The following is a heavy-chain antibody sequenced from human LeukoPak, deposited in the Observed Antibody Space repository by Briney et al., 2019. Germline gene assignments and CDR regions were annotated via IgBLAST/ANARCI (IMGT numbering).Heavy chain of an antibody. V-gene: IGHV6-1*01. CDR1: GGSVSSNSVP. Sequence: SQTLSLTCAISGGSVSSNSVPWNWITQSPSRGLERLGRTYYRSKWYNEYAVSVKSRINIKPDTPKNSLSLQLNSVTLADTAGYYCAREQLVLQLYHYCYYMYVWGKGTTVTVSS. D-gene: IGHD6-6*01. CDR2: TYYRSKWYN. J-gene: IGHJ6*03. CDR3: AREQLVLQLYHYCYYMYV.